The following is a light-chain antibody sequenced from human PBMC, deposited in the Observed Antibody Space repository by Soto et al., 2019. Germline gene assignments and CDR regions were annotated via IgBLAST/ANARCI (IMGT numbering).Light chain of an antibody. Sequence: QSVLTQPASVSGSPGQSITISCTGTSRDIGAYNYVSWYQQHPGKAPKLMLYEVSVRPSGVSDRFSGSKSANTASLTISGLQPEDEADYYCSSFTIVSTLVFGGGTQLTV. J-gene: IGLJ3*02. CDR2: EVS. CDR1: SRDIGAYNY. V-gene: IGLV2-14*03. CDR3: SSFTIVSTLV.